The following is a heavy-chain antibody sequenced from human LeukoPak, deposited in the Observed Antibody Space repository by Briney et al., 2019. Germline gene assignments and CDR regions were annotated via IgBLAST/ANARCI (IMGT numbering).Heavy chain of an antibody. D-gene: IGHD7-27*01. CDR2: VNIDGSST. J-gene: IGHJ4*02. CDR1: GSTFSSFR. CDR3: ARDFTGDYDY. Sequence: GGSLRLSCAASGSTFSSFRMHWVRQAPGKGLVWVSRVNIDGSSTNYADSVRGRFTISRDNARNTLYLQMNSLRAEDTAMYYCARDFTGDYDYWGQGTLVTVSS. V-gene: IGHV3-74*01.